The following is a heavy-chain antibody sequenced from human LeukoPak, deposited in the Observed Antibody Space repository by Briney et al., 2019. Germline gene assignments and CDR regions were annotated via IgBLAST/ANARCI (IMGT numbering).Heavy chain of an antibody. V-gene: IGHV4-59*08. CDR3: ARHTKLGGDFDY. D-gene: IGHD3-3*01. Sequence: KPSETLSLTCTVSGVSISGYYWGWIRQPPGKGLEWIGCVFYTGSISYNPSLKSRASISVDTSKNQLSLKVTSVTAADTAVYYCARHTKLGGDFDYWGQGTLVTVSS. J-gene: IGHJ4*02. CDR1: GVSISGYY. CDR2: VFYTGSI.